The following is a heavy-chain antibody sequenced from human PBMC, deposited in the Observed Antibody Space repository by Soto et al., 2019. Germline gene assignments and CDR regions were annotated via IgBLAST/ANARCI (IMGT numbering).Heavy chain of an antibody. CDR1: GGPFSRGGYY. D-gene: IGHD2-21*02. J-gene: IGHJ6*02. V-gene: IGHV4-31*03. CDR3: ARDLWGYCGTDCYPLDV. Sequence: SETLSLTCTVSGGPFSRGGYYWSWIRQHPGKGLECIGYIFYTGSTYYNPTLKSRVTISVDTSKNQFSLKLNSVTAADTAVYYCARDLWGYCGTDCYPLDVWGQGTTVTVSS. CDR2: IFYTGST.